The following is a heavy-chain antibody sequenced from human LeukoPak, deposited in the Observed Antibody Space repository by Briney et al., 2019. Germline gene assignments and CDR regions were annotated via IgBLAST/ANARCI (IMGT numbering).Heavy chain of an antibody. J-gene: IGHJ6*04. CDR3: ARDRGGSGSQDYYYGMDV. V-gene: IGHV4-59*01. CDR2: IYYSGST. D-gene: IGHD3-10*01. Sequence: SETLSLTCTVSGGSISSYYWSWIRQPPAKGLEWIGYIYYSGSTNYNPSLKSRVTISVDTSKNQFSLKLSSVPAADTAVYYCARDRGGSGSQDYYYGMDVWGKGTTVTVSS. CDR1: GGSISSYY.